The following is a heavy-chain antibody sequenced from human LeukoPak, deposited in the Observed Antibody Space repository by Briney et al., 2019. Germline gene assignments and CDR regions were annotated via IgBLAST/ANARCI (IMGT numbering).Heavy chain of an antibody. D-gene: IGHD6-6*01. CDR1: GFTFSSYS. CDR3: ARDLSSSSTAYFQH. Sequence: GGSLRLSCAASGFTFSSYSMNWVRQAPGKGLEWVSSISSSSRYIYYADSVKGRFTISRDNAKNSLYLQMNSLRAEDTAVYYCARDLSSSSTAYFQHWGQGTLVTVSS. CDR2: ISSSSRYI. V-gene: IGHV3-21*01. J-gene: IGHJ1*01.